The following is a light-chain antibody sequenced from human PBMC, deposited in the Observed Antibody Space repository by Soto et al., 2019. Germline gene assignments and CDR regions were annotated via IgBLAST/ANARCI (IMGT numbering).Light chain of an antibody. CDR1: QSVMSRF. CDR3: LQYDSSRT. J-gene: IGKJ1*01. Sequence: EIVLTQSPGTLSLSPGERATLSCRASQSVMSRFLAWYQQKSGQAPRLLIYGTSIRAAGIPDRFSGSGSGTDFTLTISSLEPEDFAVYYCLQYDSSRTFGQGTKVEMK. CDR2: GTS. V-gene: IGKV3-20*01.